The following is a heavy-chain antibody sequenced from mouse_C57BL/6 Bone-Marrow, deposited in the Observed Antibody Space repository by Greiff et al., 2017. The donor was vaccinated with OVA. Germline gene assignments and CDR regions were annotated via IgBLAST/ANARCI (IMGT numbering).Heavy chain of an antibody. J-gene: IGHJ4*01. CDR2: INYDGSST. D-gene: IGHD1-1*01. CDR3: ARGHYYGSPYYYAMDY. CDR1: GFTFSDYY. V-gene: IGHV5-16*01. Sequence: EVQLVESEGGLVQPGSSMKLSCTASGFTFSDYYMAWVRQVPEKGLEWVANINYDGSSTYYLDSLKSRFIISRDNAKNILYLQMSSLKSEDTATYYCARGHYYGSPYYYAMDYWGQGTSVTVSS.